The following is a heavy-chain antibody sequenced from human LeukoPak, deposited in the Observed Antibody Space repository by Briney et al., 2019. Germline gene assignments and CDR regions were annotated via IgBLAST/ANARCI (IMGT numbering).Heavy chain of an antibody. Sequence: SETLSLTCTVSGGSINSGNHYWGWIRQSPGKGLEWIGNIYYSGSTYYNASLQSRVTISIDMSKNEFSLRLNSVTAADTAMYYCAKSGGYGLIDYWGQGTLVTVS. CDR2: IYYSGST. V-gene: IGHV4-39*01. J-gene: IGHJ4*02. CDR3: AKSGGYGLIDY. CDR1: GGSINSGNHY. D-gene: IGHD1-26*01.